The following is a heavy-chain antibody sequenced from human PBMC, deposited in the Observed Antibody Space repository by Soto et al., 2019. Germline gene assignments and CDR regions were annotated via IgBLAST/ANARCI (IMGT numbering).Heavy chain of an antibody. V-gene: IGHV5-51*01. CDR2: IYPGDSDT. Sequence: PGESLKISCEGSGYRFANYWIGWVRQMPGKGLEWMGIIYPGDSDTRYSPSFQGQVTISVGKSFSTAYLQWSSLKASDSATYYCARIGDAGRGKYYFYYGLDVWGQGTTVTVSS. J-gene: IGHJ6*02. CDR3: ARIGDAGRGKYYFYYGLDV. CDR1: GYRFANYW. D-gene: IGHD3-10*01.